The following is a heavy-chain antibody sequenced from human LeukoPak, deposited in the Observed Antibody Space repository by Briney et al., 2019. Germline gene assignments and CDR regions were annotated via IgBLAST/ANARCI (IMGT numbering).Heavy chain of an antibody. CDR2: ISGSGGST. D-gene: IGHD2-2*02. CDR1: GFTFSSYA. V-gene: IGHV3-23*01. CDR3: AREGYQLLYDY. J-gene: IGHJ4*02. Sequence: GGSLRLSCVASGFTFSSYAMSWVRQAPGKGLEWVSGISGSGGSTYYADSVKGRFTISRDNSKNTLYLQMNSLRAEDTAVYYCAREGYQLLYDYWGQGTLVTVSS.